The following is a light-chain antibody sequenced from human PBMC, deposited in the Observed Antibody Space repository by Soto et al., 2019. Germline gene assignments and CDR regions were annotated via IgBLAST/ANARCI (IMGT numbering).Light chain of an antibody. J-gene: IGKJ1*01. CDR3: QQSYSTPRT. CDR1: QSISSY. V-gene: IGKV1-39*01. CDR2: AAS. Sequence: DIQRTQSPSSLSASVRDRVTITCRESQSISSYLNWYQQKPGKAPKLLIYAASSLQSGVPSRFSGSGSGTDVTLTVSSLQPEDFATYFCQQSYSTPRTFGQGTKVEVK.